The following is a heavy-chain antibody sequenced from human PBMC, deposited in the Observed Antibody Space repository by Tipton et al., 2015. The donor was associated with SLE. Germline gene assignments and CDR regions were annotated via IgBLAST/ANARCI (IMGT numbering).Heavy chain of an antibody. CDR2: ITGSGGAI. J-gene: IGHJ3*02. CDR3: ACEASTSSYDAFDI. V-gene: IGHV3-48*03. D-gene: IGHD6-6*01. Sequence: SLRLSCAGSGFTFSNYEMNWVRQAPGKGLEWISYITGSGGAITYADSVKGRFTISRDNAKNSLYLQMNSLRAEDTAVYYCACEASTSSYDAFDIWGQGTMVTVSS. CDR1: GFTFSNYE.